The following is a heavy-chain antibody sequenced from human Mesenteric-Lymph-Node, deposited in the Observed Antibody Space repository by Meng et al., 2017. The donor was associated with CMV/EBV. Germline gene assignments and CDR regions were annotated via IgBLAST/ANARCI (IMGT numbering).Heavy chain of an antibody. J-gene: IGHJ5*02. CDR2: INHSGST. V-gene: IGHV4-34*01. Sequence: GSLRLSCAVYGGSFSGYYWSWIRQPPGKGLEWIGEINHSGSTNYNPSLKSRVTISVDTSKNQFSLKLNSVTAADTAVYYCARERVGATTYWFDPWGQGTLVTVSS. CDR1: GGSFSGYY. D-gene: IGHD1-26*01. CDR3: ARERVGATTYWFDP.